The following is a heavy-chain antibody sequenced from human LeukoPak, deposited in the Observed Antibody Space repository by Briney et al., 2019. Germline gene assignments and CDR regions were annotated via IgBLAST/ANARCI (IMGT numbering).Heavy chain of an antibody. CDR3: MYQQLPRSDY. V-gene: IGHV3-23*01. CDR1: GFTFSSYA. Sequence: GGSLRLSCAASGFTFSSYALSWVRQPPGKGLEWFSLFSGIGGGKSSEDSVKGRFTISRDNSKNTLYLQMNSLRAEYTAVYYCMYQQLPRSDYWGQGTLVTVSS. J-gene: IGHJ4*02. CDR2: FSGIGGGK. D-gene: IGHD2-2*01.